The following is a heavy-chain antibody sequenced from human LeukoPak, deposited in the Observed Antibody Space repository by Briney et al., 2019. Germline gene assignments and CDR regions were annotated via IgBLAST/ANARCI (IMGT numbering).Heavy chain of an antibody. CDR1: GYSFSSYW. J-gene: IGHJ4*02. CDR2: IYPGDSDT. D-gene: IGHD3-22*01. V-gene: IGHV5-51*01. CDR3: ARLDYYDSSGTTPFDY. Sequence: GESLKISCKGSGYSFSSYWIGWVRQTPGKGLEWMGIIYPGDSDTRYSPSFQGQVTISADKSISTAYLQWSSLKASDTAMYYCARLDYYDSSGTTPFDYWGQGTLVTVSS.